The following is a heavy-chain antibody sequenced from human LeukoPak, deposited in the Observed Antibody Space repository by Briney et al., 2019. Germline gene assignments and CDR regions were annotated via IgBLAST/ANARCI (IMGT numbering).Heavy chain of an antibody. Sequence: GGSLRLSCAASGFNFCSYSMNWVRQAPGKGLEWVSSISSSSSFRYYADSVKGRFTISRDNAKNSLYLQMNGLRAEDTAVYYCARESSGYFYWGQGTLVTVSS. CDR1: GFNFCSYS. CDR3: ARESSGYFY. CDR2: ISSSSSFR. D-gene: IGHD3-22*01. J-gene: IGHJ4*02. V-gene: IGHV3-21*01.